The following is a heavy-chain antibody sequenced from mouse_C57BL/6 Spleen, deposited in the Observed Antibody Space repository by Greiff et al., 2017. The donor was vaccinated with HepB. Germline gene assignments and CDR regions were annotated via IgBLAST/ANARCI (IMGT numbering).Heavy chain of an antibody. J-gene: IGHJ3*01. CDR2: IYPGSGST. D-gene: IGHD4-1*02. CDR1: GYTFTSYW. CDR3: ARLGSCTTGTFWFAY. Sequence: VQLQQPGAELVKPGASVKMSCKASGYTFTSYWITWVKQRPGHGLEWIGDIYPGSGSTNYNEKFKGKATLTVDTSSSTAYMQRSSLTSEDSAVYYCARLGSCTTGTFWFAYWGQGTLVTVSA. V-gene: IGHV1-55*01.